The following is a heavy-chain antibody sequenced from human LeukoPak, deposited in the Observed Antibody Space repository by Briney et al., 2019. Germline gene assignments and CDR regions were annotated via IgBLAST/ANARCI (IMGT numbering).Heavy chain of an antibody. D-gene: IGHD6-13*01. Sequence: PSETLSLTCTVSGGSISSGGYYWSWIRQPPGKGLEWIGYIYHSGSTYYNPSLKSRVTISVDTSKNQFSLKLSSVTAADTAVYYCARGKAAAGSLGEYYFDYWGQGTLVTVSS. CDR3: ARGKAAAGSLGEYYFDY. V-gene: IGHV4-30-2*01. CDR2: IYHSGST. J-gene: IGHJ4*02. CDR1: GGSISSGGYY.